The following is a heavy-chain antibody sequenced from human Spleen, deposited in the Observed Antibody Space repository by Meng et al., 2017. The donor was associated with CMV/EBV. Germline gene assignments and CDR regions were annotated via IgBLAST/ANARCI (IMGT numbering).Heavy chain of an antibody. CDR1: GFTFSSYS. CDR3: ARALDDYSYYYGMDV. V-gene: IGHV3-21*01. D-gene: IGHD4-11*01. Sequence: GESLKISCAASGFTFSSYSMNWVRQAPGKGLEWVSSISSSSSYIYYADSVKGRVTISRDNAKNTLYLQMNSLRAEDTAVYYCARALDDYSYYYGMDVWGQGTTVTVSS. CDR2: ISSSSSYI. J-gene: IGHJ6*02.